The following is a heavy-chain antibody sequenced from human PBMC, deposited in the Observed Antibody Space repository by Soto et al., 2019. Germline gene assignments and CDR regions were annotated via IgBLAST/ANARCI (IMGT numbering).Heavy chain of an antibody. V-gene: IGHV3-20*04. J-gene: IGHJ6*02. Sequence: GGSLRLSCAAPGFTFDDYGMSWVRQAPGKGLEWGSGINWNGGSTGYADSVKGRFTISRDNAKNSLYLQMNSLRAEDTALYYCARDGVISTPGSDYYGMDVWGQGTTVTVSS. D-gene: IGHD2-2*01. CDR2: INWNGGST. CDR1: GFTFDDYG. CDR3: ARDGVISTPGSDYYGMDV.